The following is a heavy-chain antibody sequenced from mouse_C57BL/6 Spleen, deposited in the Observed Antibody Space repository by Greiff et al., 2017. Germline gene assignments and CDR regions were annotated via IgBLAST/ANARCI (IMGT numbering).Heavy chain of an antibody. Sequence: QVQLQQPGPELVKPGASVKISCKASGYAFSSSWMNWVKQRPGQGLEWIGRIYPGDGDTNYNGKFKGKATLTADKSSSTAYMHLSSLTSEDSAVYFCARGDGNYAFDYWGQGTTLTVSS. CDR2: IYPGDGDT. CDR3: ARGDGNYAFDY. CDR1: GYAFSSSW. J-gene: IGHJ2*01. D-gene: IGHD2-1*01. V-gene: IGHV1-82*01.